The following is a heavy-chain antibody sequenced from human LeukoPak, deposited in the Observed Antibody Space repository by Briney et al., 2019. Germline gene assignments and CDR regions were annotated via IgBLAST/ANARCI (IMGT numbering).Heavy chain of an antibody. J-gene: IGHJ6*02. Sequence: SETLSLTCAVSGGSISSSDWWSWVRQPPGKGLEWIGEIYNSGGTSYNPSLKSRVAISLDKSNNQFSLKLSSVTAADTAVYFCARVGRDYYGSGSLGAFSYYGLDVWGQGTTVIVSS. CDR1: GGSISSSDW. CDR2: IYNSGGT. V-gene: IGHV4-4*02. D-gene: IGHD3-10*01. CDR3: ARVGRDYYGSGSLGAFSYYGLDV.